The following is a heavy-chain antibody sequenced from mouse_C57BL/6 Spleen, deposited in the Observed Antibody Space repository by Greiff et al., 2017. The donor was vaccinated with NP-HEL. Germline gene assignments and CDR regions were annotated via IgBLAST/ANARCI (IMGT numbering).Heavy chain of an antibody. D-gene: IGHD1-1*01. CDR3: ARPTTVVAPYAMDY. Sequence: DVHLVESGGGLVKPGGSLKLSCAASGFTFSDYGMHWVRQAPEKGLEWVAYISSGSSTIYYADTVKGRFTISRDNAKNTLFLQMTSLRSEDTAMYYCARPTTVVAPYAMDYWGQGTSVTVSS. CDR1: GFTFSDYG. V-gene: IGHV5-17*01. J-gene: IGHJ4*01. CDR2: ISSGSSTI.